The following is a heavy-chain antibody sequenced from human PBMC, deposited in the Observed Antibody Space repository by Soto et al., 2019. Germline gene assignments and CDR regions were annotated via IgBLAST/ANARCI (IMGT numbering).Heavy chain of an antibody. D-gene: IGHD3-10*01. J-gene: IGHJ6*02. CDR3: ATSRGRSGTYYYYALDV. CDR1: VYRFTSHW. V-gene: IGHV5-10-1*01. CDR2: IDPGDSYS. Sequence: ESLKISCKGSVYRFTSHWISWLRQMPGKGLEWLGSIDPGDSYSNYNPSFRGHVTISADNSISTAYLQWSSLKASDTAMYYCATSRGRSGTYYYYALDVWGQRTTVTVS.